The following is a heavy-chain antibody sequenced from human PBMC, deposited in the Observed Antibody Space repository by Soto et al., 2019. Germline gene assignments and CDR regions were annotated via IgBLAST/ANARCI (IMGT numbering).Heavy chain of an antibody. CDR3: ARGPVKPRPPTVTTSNWFDP. V-gene: IGHV3-30-3*01. D-gene: IGHD4-17*01. CDR2: ISYDGSNK. CDR1: GFTFSSYA. J-gene: IGHJ5*02. Sequence: GGSLRLSCAASGFTFSSYAMHWVRQAPGKGLEWVAVISYDGSNKYYADSVKGRFTISRDNSKNTLYLQMNSLRAEDTAVYYCARGPVKPRPPTVTTSNWFDPWGQGTLVTVSS.